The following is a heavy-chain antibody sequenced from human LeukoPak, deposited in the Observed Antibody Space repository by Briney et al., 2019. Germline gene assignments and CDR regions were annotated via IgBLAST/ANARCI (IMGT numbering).Heavy chain of an antibody. CDR1: GGTFSSYA. Sequence: ASVKVSCKASGGTFSSYAINWVRQATGQGLEWMGWMNPNSGNTGYAQKFQGRVTMTRNTSISTAYMELSSLRSEDTAVYYCARKDTDFWSGYYIGYWGQGTLVTVSS. CDR3: ARKDTDFWSGYYIGY. V-gene: IGHV1-8*02. CDR2: MNPNSGNT. D-gene: IGHD3-3*01. J-gene: IGHJ4*02.